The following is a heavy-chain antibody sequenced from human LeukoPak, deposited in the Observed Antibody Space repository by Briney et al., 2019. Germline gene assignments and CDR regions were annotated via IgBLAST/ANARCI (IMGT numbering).Heavy chain of an antibody. J-gene: IGHJ4*02. Sequence: GGSLRLSCGASGFTFSSHAMSWVRQTPERGLEWVSAITGGGDSAYYPDSVKGRFTISRDNSKNTLYLQMNNLGAEDMALYYCVSGDTGSGYYYWGQGTLVTVSS. D-gene: IGHD3-22*01. V-gene: IGHV3-23*01. CDR2: ITGGGDSA. CDR3: VSGDTGSGYYY. CDR1: GFTFSSHA.